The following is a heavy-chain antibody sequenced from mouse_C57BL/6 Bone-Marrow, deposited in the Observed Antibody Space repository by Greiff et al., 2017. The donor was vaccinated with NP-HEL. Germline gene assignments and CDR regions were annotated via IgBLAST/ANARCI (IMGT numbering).Heavy chain of an antibody. CDR3: ARYGNYAFDY. D-gene: IGHD2-1*01. V-gene: IGHV1-69*01. CDR2: IDPSDSYT. Sequence: QVQLQQSGAELVMPGASVKLSCKASGYTFTSYWMHWVKQRPGQGLEWIGEIDPSDSYTNYNQKFKGKSTLTVDKSSSTAYMQLSSLTSEDSAVYYCARYGNYAFDYWGQGTTLTVSS. J-gene: IGHJ2*01. CDR1: GYTFTSYW.